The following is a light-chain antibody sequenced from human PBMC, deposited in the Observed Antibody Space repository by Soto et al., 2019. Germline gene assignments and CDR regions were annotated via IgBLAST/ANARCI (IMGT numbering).Light chain of an antibody. V-gene: IGKV3-11*01. CDR2: DAS. J-gene: IGKJ4*01. Sequence: IVLTQSPATLSLSPGERATLSCRASQSVSIDLAWHQQKPGQAPRLLIYDASTRATGIPARFSGSGSRTDFTLTISSLEPEDFAVYYCQQRSNWRRLTFGGGTKVEIK. CDR3: QQRSNWRRLT. CDR1: QSVSID.